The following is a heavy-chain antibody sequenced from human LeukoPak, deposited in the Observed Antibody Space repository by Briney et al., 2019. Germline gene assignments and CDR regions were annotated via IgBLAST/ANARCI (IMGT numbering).Heavy chain of an antibody. Sequence: ASVTVSCKASGYTFNNYDISWVRQATGQGLEWMGLMNPNSNNTAYAEKVQGRVTMTTNTAVNTAYMELSSLRSEDTAVYYCARTRGGHNVSSGDDDFDIWGQGTMVIVSS. J-gene: IGHJ3*02. CDR1: GYTFNNYD. V-gene: IGHV1-8*02. CDR3: ARTRGGHNVSSGDDDFDI. D-gene: IGHD3-22*01. CDR2: MNPNSNNT.